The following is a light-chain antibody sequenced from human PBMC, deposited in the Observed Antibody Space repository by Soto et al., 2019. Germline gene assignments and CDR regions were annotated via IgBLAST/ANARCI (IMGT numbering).Light chain of an antibody. CDR3: QQHGSSPIT. CDR2: DAS. CDR1: QSVRSNY. J-gene: IGKJ4*01. Sequence: EIVLTQSPGTLSLSPGETATLSCRASQSVRSNYLAWYQQKPGQAPRFLIYDASSMAPGIPDRFSGRGSGTDFTLTISRLEPEDFAVYYCQQHGSSPITFGRGTQVEIK. V-gene: IGKV3-20*01.